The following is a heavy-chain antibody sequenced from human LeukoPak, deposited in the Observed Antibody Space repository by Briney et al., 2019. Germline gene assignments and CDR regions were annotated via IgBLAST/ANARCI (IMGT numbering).Heavy chain of an antibody. CDR2: IHTTGYT. V-gene: IGHV4-4*07. CDR3: ARAHSGLYLDS. Sequence: SGTLFLTCTVSGESLGTFYWSWIRQPAGQGLEYIGRIHTTGYTNYKPSLKSRVTMSVDSSKNQFSLTLRSVTATDTAIYYCARAHSGLYLDSWGQGTLVTVSS. CDR1: GESLGTFY. J-gene: IGHJ4*02. D-gene: IGHD2-15*01.